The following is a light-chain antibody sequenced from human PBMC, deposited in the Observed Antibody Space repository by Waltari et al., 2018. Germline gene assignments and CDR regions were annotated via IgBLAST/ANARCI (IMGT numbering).Light chain of an antibody. CDR2: KTF. V-gene: IGKV1-5*03. Sequence: DIQMTQSPSTLSASVGDRVPITCRASQSISTLLAWFQQKPGNPPKLFIYKTFNLERGVPSRFSGSGSGTEFTLTITSLQPDDFATYYCQQYSSSSMFSFGQGTKLEIK. J-gene: IGKJ2*03. CDR3: QQYSSSSMFS. CDR1: QSISTL.